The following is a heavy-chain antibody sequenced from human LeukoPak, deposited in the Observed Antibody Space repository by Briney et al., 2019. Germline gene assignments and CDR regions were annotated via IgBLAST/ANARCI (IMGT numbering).Heavy chain of an antibody. D-gene: IGHD2-2*01. CDR3: AKGPAATEGWFDP. J-gene: IGHJ5*02. V-gene: IGHV3-23*01. CDR2: MSGSGDTT. CDR1: GFTFSSYA. Sequence: PGGSLRLSCAAYGFTFSSYAMSWVRQAPGEGLNWVSSMSGSGDTTYYADSVKGRFTISRGNSKNTLYLQLNSLRVDDTAVYYCAKGPAATEGWFDPWGQGTLVTVSS.